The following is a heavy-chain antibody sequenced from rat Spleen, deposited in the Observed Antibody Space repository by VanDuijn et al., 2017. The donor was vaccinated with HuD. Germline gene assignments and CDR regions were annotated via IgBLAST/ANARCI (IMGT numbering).Heavy chain of an antibody. CDR3: ARVLTMGHYEDC. CDR1: GFTFNNYG. CDR2: ISPSGGST. V-gene: IGHV5-19*01. Sequence: EVQLVESGGGLVQPGRSLKLSCAASGFTFNNYGMHCIRQAPTKGLEWVASISPSGGSTFYRDSVKGRFTISRDNAKNTLYLQLNSPTTEDTATYYCARVLTMGHYEDCWGQGVMVTVSS. D-gene: IGHD1-7*01. J-gene: IGHJ2*01.